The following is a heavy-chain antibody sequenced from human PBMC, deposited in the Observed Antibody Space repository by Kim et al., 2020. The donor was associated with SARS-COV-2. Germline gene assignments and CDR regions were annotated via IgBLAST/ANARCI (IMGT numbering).Heavy chain of an antibody. J-gene: IGHJ4*02. V-gene: IGHV1-18*01. CDR3: ARVHEYSTSKAFDY. D-gene: IGHD6-6*01. Sequence: AQKFQDRLTMTTGASTSTVYMELRSLTSDDTAVYYCARVHEYSTSKAFDYWGQGTLVTVSS.